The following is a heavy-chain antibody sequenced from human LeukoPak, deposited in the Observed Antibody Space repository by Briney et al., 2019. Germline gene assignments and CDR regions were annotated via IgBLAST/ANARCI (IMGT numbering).Heavy chain of an antibody. CDR1: GGSISSRSYY. D-gene: IGHD1-26*01. J-gene: IGHJ4*02. Sequence: SETLSLTCTVSGGSISSRSYYWGWIRQPPGKGPEWIGSIYYSGSTYYNPSLKSRVTTSVDTSKNQFSLKLSPVTAADTAVYYCARLVGAGVYDYWGQGTLVTVSS. CDR2: IYYSGST. V-gene: IGHV4-39*01. CDR3: ARLVGAGVYDY.